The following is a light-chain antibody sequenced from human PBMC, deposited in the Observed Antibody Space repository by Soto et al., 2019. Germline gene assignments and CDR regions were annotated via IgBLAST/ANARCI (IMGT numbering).Light chain of an antibody. CDR1: QSVSNNY. V-gene: IGKV3-20*01. Sequence: PGERATLSCRASQSVSNNYLAWYQQKPGQAPRLLIYGASNRATGIPDRFSGSGSGTDFTLTISRLEPEDFAVYYCQQYGSSPPITFGQGTRLEIK. CDR2: GAS. J-gene: IGKJ5*01. CDR3: QQYGSSPPIT.